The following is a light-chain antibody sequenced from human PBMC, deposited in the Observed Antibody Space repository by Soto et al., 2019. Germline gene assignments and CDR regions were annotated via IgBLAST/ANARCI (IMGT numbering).Light chain of an antibody. V-gene: IGLV1-40*01. CDR3: HSYDSSLSGSV. Sequence: QSVLTQPPSVSGAPGQRVTISCTGGNSNIGASNDVHWYQQIPGTAPKLLIYGDNNRPSGVPERFSGSKSGTSASLAITGLQAEDEADYYCHSYDSSLSGSVFGGGTKVTVL. J-gene: IGLJ3*02. CDR1: NSNIGASND. CDR2: GDN.